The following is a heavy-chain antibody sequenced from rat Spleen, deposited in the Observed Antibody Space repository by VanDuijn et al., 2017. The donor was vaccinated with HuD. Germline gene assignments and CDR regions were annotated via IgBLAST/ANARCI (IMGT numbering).Heavy chain of an antibody. CDR2: IIYDGSST. J-gene: IGHJ2*01. V-gene: IGHV5-17*01. D-gene: IGHD1-1*01. Sequence: EVQLVESDGGLVQPGRSLKLSCAASGFTFSDYYMAWVRQAPTKGLEWVATIIYDGSSTYYRDSVKGRFTISRDNAKSTLYLQMDSLRSEDTATYYCARRVVYYYSEGLFDYWGQGVMVTVSS. CDR3: ARRVVYYYSEGLFDY. CDR1: GFTFSDYY.